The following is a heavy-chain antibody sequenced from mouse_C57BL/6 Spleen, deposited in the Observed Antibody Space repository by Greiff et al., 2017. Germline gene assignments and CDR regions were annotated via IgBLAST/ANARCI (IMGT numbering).Heavy chain of an antibody. J-gene: IGHJ2*01. CDR2: IYPGSGNT. CDR1: GYTFTDYY. D-gene: IGHD1-1*01. CDR3: AREGYYRSSYFDY. Sequence: SGAELVRPGASVKLSCKASGYTFTDYYINWVKQRPGQGLEWIARIYPGSGNTYYNEKFKGKATLTAEKSSCTAYMQLSSLTSEDSAVYFCAREGYYRSSYFDYWGQGTTLTVSS. V-gene: IGHV1-76*01.